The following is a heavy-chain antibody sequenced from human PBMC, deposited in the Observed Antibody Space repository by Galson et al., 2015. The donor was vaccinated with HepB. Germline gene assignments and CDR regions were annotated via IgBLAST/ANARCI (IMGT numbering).Heavy chain of an antibody. D-gene: IGHD4-17*01. CDR3: ARAIYGDWGSDAFDI. V-gene: IGHV3-53*01. Sequence: SLRLSCAASGFTVNSNYMSWVRLTPGRGLEWVSAIEGTGRTDYADSVEGRFTISRDNVQNSLYLQISSLRAEDTAVYYCARAIYGDWGSDAFDIWGQGTMVTVSS. CDR1: GFTVNSNY. CDR2: IEGTGRT. J-gene: IGHJ3*02.